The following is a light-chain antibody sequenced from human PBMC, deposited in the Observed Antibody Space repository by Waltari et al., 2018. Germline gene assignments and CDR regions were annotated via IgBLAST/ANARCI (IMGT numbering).Light chain of an antibody. J-gene: IGKJ1*01. CDR2: DAS. CDR3: QKYGTLPAT. V-gene: IGKV3-20*01. Sequence: WRASQSVSKYVAWYQQKHGQAPRRLIYDASTRATGIPDRFSATGWGTDFSLSISRLGPEDFAVYYCQKYGTLPATFGQGTKVQMK. CDR1: QSVSKY.